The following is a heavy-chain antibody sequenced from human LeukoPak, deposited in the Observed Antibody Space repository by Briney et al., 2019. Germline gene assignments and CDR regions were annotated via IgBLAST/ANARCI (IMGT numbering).Heavy chain of an antibody. J-gene: IGHJ4*02. CDR3: AKYTVFGNYFDY. CDR1: GFTFDDYA. Sequence: GGSLRLSCAASGFTFDDYAMHWFRQAPGKGLEWVSLIGGNGGSTYYADSVKGRFTISRDNSKNSLYLQMNSLRTEDTALYYCAKYTVFGNYFDYWGQGTLVTVSS. D-gene: IGHD3-16*01. V-gene: IGHV3-43*02. CDR2: IGGNGGST.